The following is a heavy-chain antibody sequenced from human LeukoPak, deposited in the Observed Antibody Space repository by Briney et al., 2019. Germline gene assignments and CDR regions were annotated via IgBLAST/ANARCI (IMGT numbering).Heavy chain of an antibody. CDR1: GFTFSSYE. V-gene: IGHV3-48*03. CDR2: ISSSGSTI. J-gene: IGHJ4*02. Sequence: PGGSLRLSCAASGFTFSSYEMNWVRQAPGKGLEWVSYISSSGSTIYYADSVKGRFTISRDNAKNSLYLQMNSLRAEDTAVYYCAREFFSYGFYYFDYWGQGTLVTVSS. D-gene: IGHD5-18*01. CDR3: AREFFSYGFYYFDY.